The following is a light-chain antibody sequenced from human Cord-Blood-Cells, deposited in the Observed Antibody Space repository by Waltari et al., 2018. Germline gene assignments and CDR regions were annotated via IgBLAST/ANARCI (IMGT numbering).Light chain of an antibody. J-gene: IGKJ2*01. V-gene: IGKV1-8*01. CDR2: AAS. CDR3: QQYYSYPPT. Sequence: AIRMTQSPSSLSASTGDRVTITCRASQGISSYLAWYQQKPGKAPKLLIYAASTLQSGVPSMFSGSGSGTDFTLTISCLQSEDFATYYCQQYYSYPPTFGQGTKLEIK. CDR1: QGISSY.